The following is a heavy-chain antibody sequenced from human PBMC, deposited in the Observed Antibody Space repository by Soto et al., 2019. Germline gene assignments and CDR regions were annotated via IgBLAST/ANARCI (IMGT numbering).Heavy chain of an antibody. CDR1: GGSISSGGYY. D-gene: IGHD2-8*01. CDR2: IYYSGST. Sequence: QVQLQESGPGLVKPSQTLSLTCTVSGGSISSGGYYWSWIRQHPGKGLEWIGYIYYSGSTYYNTSLKSRVTISVDTSKNQFSLKLSSVTAADTAVYFCGRSVLMVYAIDYWGQGTLVTVSS. V-gene: IGHV4-31*03. CDR3: GRSVLMVYAIDY. J-gene: IGHJ4*02.